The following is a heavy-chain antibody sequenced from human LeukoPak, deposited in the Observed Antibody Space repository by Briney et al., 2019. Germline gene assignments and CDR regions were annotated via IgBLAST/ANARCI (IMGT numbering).Heavy chain of an antibody. V-gene: IGHV4-31*03. CDR2: ISYSGSP. J-gene: IGHJ4*02. CDR1: GGSISNNGFF. CDR3: AKGPGAEGLGN. D-gene: IGHD4-17*01. Sequence: SETLSLTCTVSGGSISNNGFFWSWIRQHPGKGLESIGYISYSGSPYYNPSLKSRLTMSVDTSKTEFSLQLTSLTAADTAVYYCAKGPGAEGLGNWGQGTLVIVSS.